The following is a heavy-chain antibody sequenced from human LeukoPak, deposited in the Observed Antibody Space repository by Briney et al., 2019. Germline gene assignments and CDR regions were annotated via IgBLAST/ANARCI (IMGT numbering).Heavy chain of an antibody. CDR2: IYTSGST. V-gene: IGHV4-61*02. Sequence: SETLSLTCTVSGGSINSGSYYYHWIRQPAGKGLEWIGRIYTSGSTIYHPSLKSRVTISVDTSKIEVSLKLTPVTAADTGVYYFATSRFSGGLGRFDPWGQGTLVTVSS. CDR1: GGSINSGSYY. CDR3: ATSRFSGGLGRFDP. J-gene: IGHJ5*02. D-gene: IGHD3-10*01.